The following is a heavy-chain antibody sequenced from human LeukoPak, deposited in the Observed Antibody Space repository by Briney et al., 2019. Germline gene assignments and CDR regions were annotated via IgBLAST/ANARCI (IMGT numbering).Heavy chain of an antibody. V-gene: IGHV4-38-2*02. J-gene: IGHJ6*03. CDR2: IYHSGST. D-gene: IGHD4-17*01. Sequence: SETLSLTCTVSGYSISSGYYWGWIRQPPGKGLEWIGSIYHSGSTYYNPSLKSRVTISVDTSKNQFSLKLSSVTAEDTAVYYCARERNGPGYYGSYYYMDVWGKGTTVTVSS. CDR3: ARERNGPGYYGSYYYMDV. CDR1: GYSISSGYY.